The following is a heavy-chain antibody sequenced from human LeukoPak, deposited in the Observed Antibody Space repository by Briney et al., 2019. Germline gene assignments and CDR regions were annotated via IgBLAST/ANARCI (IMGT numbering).Heavy chain of an antibody. CDR1: GGSISSYY. J-gene: IGHJ2*01. CDR3: ARDLRYYDSSGYLVSYFDL. Sequence: PPETLSLTCTVSGGSISSYYWSWIRQPPGEGLEWIGYISYSGSTNYNSSLKSRVTISLDTSKNQFSLKMSSVTAADTAVYYCARDLRYYDSSGYLVSYFDLWGRGTVINVSA. D-gene: IGHD3-22*01. V-gene: IGHV4-59*01. CDR2: ISYSGST.